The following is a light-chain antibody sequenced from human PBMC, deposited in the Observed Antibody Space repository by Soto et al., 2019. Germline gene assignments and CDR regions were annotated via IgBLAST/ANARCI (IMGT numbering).Light chain of an antibody. J-gene: IGLJ1*01. CDR2: GNS. V-gene: IGLV1-40*01. CDR1: SSNIGAGYD. CDR3: QYYDSSLSGV. Sequence: QSVLTQPPSVSGAPGQRVTISCTGSSSNIGAGYDVHWYQQLPGTAPKLLIYGNSNRPSGVPDRFSGSKSGTSASLAITGLQAEDEADYYCQYYDSSLSGVFGTGTKHT.